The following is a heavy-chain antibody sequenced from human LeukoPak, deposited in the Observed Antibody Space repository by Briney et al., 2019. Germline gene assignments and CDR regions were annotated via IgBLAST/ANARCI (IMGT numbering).Heavy chain of an antibody. CDR1: GGTFSSYA. V-gene: IGHV1-69*06. J-gene: IGHJ6*03. Sequence: ASVKVSCKASGGTFSSYAISWVRQAPGQGLEWMGGIIPIFGTANYAQKFQGRVTITADKSTSTAYMELSSLRSEDMAVYYCARSGQQLGRDYYYYMDVWGKGTTVTVSS. CDR3: ARSGQQLGRDYYYYMDV. D-gene: IGHD6-13*01. CDR2: IIPIFGTA.